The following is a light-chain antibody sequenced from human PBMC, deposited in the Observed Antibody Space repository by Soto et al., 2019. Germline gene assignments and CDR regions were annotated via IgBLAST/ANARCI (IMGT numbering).Light chain of an antibody. V-gene: IGKV1-5*03. CDR2: KTS. J-gene: IGKJ1*01. Sequence: DIQMTQSPSTLSASVGDRVTITCRASQTISSWLAWYQQKPGKAPKLLMYKTSSLESGVPSRFSGSRSGTEFTLTISSLQPDDFATYFCQQYNSYPWTFGQGTKADNK. CDR1: QTISSW. CDR3: QQYNSYPWT.